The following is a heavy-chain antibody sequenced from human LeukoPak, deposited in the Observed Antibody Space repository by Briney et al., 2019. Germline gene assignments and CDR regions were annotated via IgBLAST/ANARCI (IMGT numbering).Heavy chain of an antibody. Sequence: SETLSLTCTVSGGSISSGSYYWSWIRQPAGKGLEWIGRIYTSGSTNYNPSLKSRVTISVDTSKNQFSLKLSSVTAADTAVYYCARGGGHDYYYYYMDVWGKGTTVTVSS. D-gene: IGHD3-10*01. CDR1: GGSISSGSYY. J-gene: IGHJ6*03. CDR3: ARGGGHDYYYYYMDV. V-gene: IGHV4-61*02. CDR2: IYTSGST.